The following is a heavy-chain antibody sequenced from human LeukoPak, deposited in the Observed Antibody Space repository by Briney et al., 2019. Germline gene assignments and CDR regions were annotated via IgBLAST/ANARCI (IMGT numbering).Heavy chain of an antibody. J-gene: IGHJ6*02. CDR2: IYYSGST. Sequence: PSETLSLTCTVSGGSISSYYWSWIRQPPGKGLEWIGYIYYSGSTNYNPSLKSRVTISVVTSKNQFSLKLSSVTAADTAVYYCARTDTAHYYGMDVWGQGTTVTVSS. V-gene: IGHV4-59*01. CDR3: ARTDTAHYYGMDV. D-gene: IGHD5-18*01. CDR1: GGSISSYY.